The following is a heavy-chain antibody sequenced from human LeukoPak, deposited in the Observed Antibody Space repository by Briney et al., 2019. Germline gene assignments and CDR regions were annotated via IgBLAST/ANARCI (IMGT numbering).Heavy chain of an antibody. CDR3: AEGDYYDSSGYYGYFQH. CDR2: ISGNGGST. V-gene: IGHV3-23*01. D-gene: IGHD3-22*01. J-gene: IGHJ1*01. CDR1: GFTFSSYA. Sequence: GGSLRLSCAASGFTFSSYAMSWVRQAPGKGLEWVSAISGNGGSTYYADSVKGRFTISRDNSKNTLYLQMNSLRAEDTAVYYCAEGDYYDSSGYYGYFQHWGQGTLVTVSS.